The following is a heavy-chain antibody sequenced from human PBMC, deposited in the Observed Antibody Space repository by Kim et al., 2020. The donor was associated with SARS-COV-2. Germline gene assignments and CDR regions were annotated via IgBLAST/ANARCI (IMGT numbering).Heavy chain of an antibody. J-gene: IGHJ4*02. D-gene: IGHD6-6*01. Sequence: DSVKGRFTISRDNSKNPLYLQVNSLGAEDTAVYYCARATGPYTSSSGIYDYWGQGTLVSVSS. CDR3: ARATGPYTSSSGIYDY. V-gene: IGHV3-30*01.